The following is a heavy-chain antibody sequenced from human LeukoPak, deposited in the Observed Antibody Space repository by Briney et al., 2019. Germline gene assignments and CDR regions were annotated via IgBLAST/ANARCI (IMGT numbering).Heavy chain of an antibody. V-gene: IGHV4-30-4*08. J-gene: IGHJ4*02. Sequence: SETLSLTCTVSGGSISSGDDYWSWIRQPPGKGLEWIGYIYYSGSTYYNPSLKSRVTISVDTSKNQFSLKLSSMTAADPAVYYCARQAFSGSYWGYYFDYWGQGTLVTVSS. CDR3: ARQAFSGSYWGYYFDY. D-gene: IGHD1-26*01. CDR1: GGSISSGDDY. CDR2: IYYSGST.